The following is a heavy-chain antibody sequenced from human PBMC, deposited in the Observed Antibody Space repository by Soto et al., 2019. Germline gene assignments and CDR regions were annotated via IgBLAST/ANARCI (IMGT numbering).Heavy chain of an antibody. CDR3: ATVPQRLDQFIALGV. V-gene: IGHV4-61*01. D-gene: IGHD3-16*02. CDR2: VYYSGNT. CDR1: GGSVGSGSYY. Sequence: QVQLPESGRRLVKLSETLSLICTGSGGSVGSGSYYWSWIRQPPGKGLEWVGYVYYSGNTNYNPSRWSRVTIEVATCETEFHLTPKAATAGDTAVYQCATVPQRLDQFIALGVGGEAPTVTVSS. J-gene: IGHJ6*04.